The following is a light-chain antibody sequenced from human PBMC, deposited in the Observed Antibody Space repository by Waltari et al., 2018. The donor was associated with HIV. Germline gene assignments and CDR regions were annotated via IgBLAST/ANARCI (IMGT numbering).Light chain of an antibody. Sequence: EIVMTQSPATLSVSPGERATLSCRASQTVNNNLAWYQQKPGQSPRPIIYGASTRATGIPARFSGSGSETEFTLTISSLQSEDFAVYYCQQYNNWPRTFGQGTKLEIK. CDR2: GAS. CDR3: QQYNNWPRT. CDR1: QTVNNN. J-gene: IGKJ2*01. V-gene: IGKV3-15*01.